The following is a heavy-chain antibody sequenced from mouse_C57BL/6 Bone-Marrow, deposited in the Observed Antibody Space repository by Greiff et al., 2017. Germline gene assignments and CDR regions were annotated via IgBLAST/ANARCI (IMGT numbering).Heavy chain of an antibody. D-gene: IGHD1-1*01. V-gene: IGHV15-2*01. Sequence: QVQLQQSGSELRSPGSSVKLSCKDFDSEVFPIAYMSWVRQKPGHGFEWIGGILPSIGRTIYGEKFEDKATLDADTLSNTAYLELNSLTSEDSAIYYCARGTYGSSYGDWYVDVWGTGTTVTVAS. CDR3: ARGTYGSSYGDWYVDV. CDR2: ILPSIGRT. CDR1: DSEVFPIAY. J-gene: IGHJ1*03.